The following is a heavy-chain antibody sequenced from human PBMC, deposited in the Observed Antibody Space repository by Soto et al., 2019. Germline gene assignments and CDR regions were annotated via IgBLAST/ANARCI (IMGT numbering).Heavy chain of an antibody. V-gene: IGHV3-64*01. CDR1: GFTFSSYA. Sequence: EVQLVESGGGLVQPGGSLRLSCAASGFTFSSYAMHWVRQAPGKGLEYVSAISSNGGSTYYANSVKGRFTISRDNSKNTLYLQMGSLRAEDMAVYYCARDRGYSDLWGRGTLVTVSS. CDR2: ISSNGGST. J-gene: IGHJ2*01. CDR3: ARDRGYSDL.